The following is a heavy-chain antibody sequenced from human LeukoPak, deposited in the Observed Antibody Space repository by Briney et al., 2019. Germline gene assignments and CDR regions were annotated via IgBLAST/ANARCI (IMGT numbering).Heavy chain of an antibody. CDR1: GFTFSSYG. D-gene: IGHD5-18*01. CDR2: IRYDGSNK. J-gene: IGHJ4*02. V-gene: IGHV3-30*02. Sequence: GWSLRLSCAASGFTFSSYGMHWVRQAPGKGLEWVAFIRYDGSNKYYADSVKGRFTISRDNSKNTLYLQMNSLRAEDTAVYYCAKRGTVHVVDTAMAGGLSFDYWGQGTLVTVSS. CDR3: AKRGTVHVVDTAMAGGLSFDY.